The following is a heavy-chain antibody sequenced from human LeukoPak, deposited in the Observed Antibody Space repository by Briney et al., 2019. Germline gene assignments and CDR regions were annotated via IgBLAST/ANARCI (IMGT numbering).Heavy chain of an antibody. CDR3: TTVRGGDAYVFLFDN. J-gene: IGHJ4*02. CDR1: GFTFSNAW. V-gene: IGHV3-15*01. Sequence: GGSLRLSCAASGFTFSNAWMSWVRQAPGKGLEWVGRIKSKTDGGTTDYAAPVKGRFTISRDDSKNTLYLQMNSLKTEDTAVYFCTTVRGGDAYVFLFDNWGQGTLVTVSS. CDR2: IKSKTDGGTT. D-gene: IGHD3-16*01.